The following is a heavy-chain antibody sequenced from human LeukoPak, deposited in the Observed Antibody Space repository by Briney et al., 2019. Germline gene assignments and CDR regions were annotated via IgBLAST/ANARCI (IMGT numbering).Heavy chain of an antibody. CDR2: INPNSGGT. Sequence: ASVKVSCKASGYTFTGYYMHWVRQAPGQGLEWMGRINPNSGGTNYAQKLQGRVTMTRDTSISTAYMELSRLRSDDTAVYYCARGLRITIFGVDNWFDPWGQGTLVTVSS. J-gene: IGHJ5*02. V-gene: IGHV1-2*06. CDR3: ARGLRITIFGVDNWFDP. D-gene: IGHD3-3*01. CDR1: GYTFTGYY.